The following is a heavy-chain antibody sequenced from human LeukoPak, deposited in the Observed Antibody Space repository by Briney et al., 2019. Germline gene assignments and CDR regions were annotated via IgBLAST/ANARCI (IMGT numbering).Heavy chain of an antibody. CDR1: GGSFSGYY. V-gene: IGHV4-34*01. CDR2: INHSGST. J-gene: IGHJ4*02. CDR3: ARAAARYSSGWYVY. Sequence: PSETLSLTCAVYGGSFSGYYWSWIRRPPGKGLEWIGEINHSGSTNYNPSLKSRVTISVDTSKNQFSLKLSSVTAADTAVYYCARAAARYSSGWYVYWGQGTLVTVSS. D-gene: IGHD6-19*01.